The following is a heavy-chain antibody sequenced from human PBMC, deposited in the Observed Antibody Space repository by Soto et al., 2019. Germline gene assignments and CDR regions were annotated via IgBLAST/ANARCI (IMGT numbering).Heavy chain of an antibody. D-gene: IGHD3-10*01. J-gene: IGHJ4*02. Sequence: QVQLVESGGGVVQPGRSLRLSCAASGFTFSSYGMHLVRQAPGKGLEWVAVISYDGSNKYYADSVKGRFTISRDNSKNTLYLQMNSLRAEDTAVYYCAKDRYYNCYVHFDYWGQGPLVTVSS. CDR2: ISYDGSNK. CDR3: AKDRYYNCYVHFDY. CDR1: GFTFSSYG. V-gene: IGHV3-30*18.